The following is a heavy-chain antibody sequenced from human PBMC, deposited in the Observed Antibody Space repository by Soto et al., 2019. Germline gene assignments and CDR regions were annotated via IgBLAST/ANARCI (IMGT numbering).Heavy chain of an antibody. J-gene: IGHJ5*02. Sequence: QVQLQESGPGLVKPSQTLSLTCTVSGGSISSGDYYWSWIRQPPGKGLEWIGYIYYSGSTYYNPSLKSRVTISVETSKNQFSLKLSSVTAADTAVYYCARGHDYGVNPDAYALKNLCDPWGQGTLVTVSS. D-gene: IGHD4-17*01. V-gene: IGHV4-30-4*01. CDR3: ARGHDYGVNPDAYALKNLCDP. CDR1: GGSISSGDYY. CDR2: IYYSGST.